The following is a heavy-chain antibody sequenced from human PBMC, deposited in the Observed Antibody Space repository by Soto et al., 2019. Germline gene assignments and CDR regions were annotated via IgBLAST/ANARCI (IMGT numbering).Heavy chain of an antibody. V-gene: IGHV3-9*01. CDR2: ISWNSGTI. Sequence: GGSLRLSCAASGFTFDDYAMHWVRQVPGKGLEWVAGISWNSGTIGYVDSVKGRFSISRDNAKNSLYLQMNSLRPEDTALYYCAKDIVPQWLNAFDIWGQGTMVTVSS. CDR3: AKDIVPQWLNAFDI. J-gene: IGHJ3*02. D-gene: IGHD6-19*01. CDR1: GFTFDDYA.